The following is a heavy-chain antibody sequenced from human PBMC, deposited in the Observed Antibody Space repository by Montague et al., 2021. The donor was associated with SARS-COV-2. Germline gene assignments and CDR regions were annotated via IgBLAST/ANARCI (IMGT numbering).Heavy chain of an antibody. V-gene: IGHV4-59*01. D-gene: IGHD3-16*01. Sequence: SETLSLTCTVSGGSISSYYWSWIRQPPGKGLEWIGYIYYSGSTNYNPSLKSRVTISVDTSKNQFSLKLSSVTAADTAVYYCARSGGVYDYVWGSYLRRYTNDGMDVWGQGTAVTVS. CDR3: ARSGGVYDYVWGSYLRRYTNDGMDV. CDR2: IYYSGST. CDR1: GGSISSYY. J-gene: IGHJ6*02.